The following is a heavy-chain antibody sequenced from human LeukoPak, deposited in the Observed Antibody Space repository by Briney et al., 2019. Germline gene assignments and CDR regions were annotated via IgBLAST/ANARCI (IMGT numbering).Heavy chain of an antibody. D-gene: IGHD5-18*01. Sequence: SVKASCKASGGTFSSYAISWVRQAPGQGLEWMGRIIPILGIANYARKFQGRVTITADKSTSTAYMELSSLRSEDTAVYYCASGYLVSYGMDVWGQGTTVTVSS. CDR3: ASGYLVSYGMDV. CDR2: IIPILGIA. J-gene: IGHJ6*02. CDR1: GGTFSSYA. V-gene: IGHV1-69*04.